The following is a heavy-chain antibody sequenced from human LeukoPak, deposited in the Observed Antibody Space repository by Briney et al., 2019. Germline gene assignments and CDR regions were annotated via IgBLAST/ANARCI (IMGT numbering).Heavy chain of an antibody. J-gene: IGHJ3*01. V-gene: IGHV3-15*01. Sequence: PGGSLRLSCAASGFTVNNAWMSWVRQAPGKGLEWVGRINSKADDGTTDYAAPVNGRFIISRDDSKNTLYLQMNSLKTEDTAVYYCTKPRTLGGAVFDVGGQGKMVTVSS. CDR3: TKPRTLGGAVFDV. CDR2: INSKADDGTT. CDR1: GFTVNNAW. D-gene: IGHD3-3*01.